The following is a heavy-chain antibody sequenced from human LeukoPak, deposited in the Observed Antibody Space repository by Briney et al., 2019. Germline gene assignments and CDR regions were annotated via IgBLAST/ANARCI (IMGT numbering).Heavy chain of an antibody. V-gene: IGHV3-23*01. CDR2: INTSGGGT. CDR1: GFAFSTYA. J-gene: IGHJ5*02. CDR3: ARNWRPDT. Sequence: PGGSLRLSCAASGFAFSTYALGWVRQSPGKGLEWVSVINTSGGGTYYTESVQGRFTISRDNTKDTLYLQMNSLRVEDTAIYYCARNWRPDTWGQGTLVTVSS. D-gene: IGHD3-3*01.